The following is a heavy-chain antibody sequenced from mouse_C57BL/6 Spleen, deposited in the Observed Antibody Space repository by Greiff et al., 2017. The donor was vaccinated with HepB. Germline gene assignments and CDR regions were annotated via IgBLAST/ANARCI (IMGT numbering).Heavy chain of an antibody. Sequence: EVQGVESGGGLVKPGGSLKLSCAASGFTFSDYGMHWVRQAPEKGLEWVAYISSGSSTIYYADTVKGRFTISRDNAKNTLFLQMTSLRSEDTAMYYCARIPFTTVVARDAMDYWGQGTSVTVSS. CDR1: GFTFSDYG. V-gene: IGHV5-17*01. CDR2: ISSGSSTI. J-gene: IGHJ4*01. CDR3: ARIPFTTVVARDAMDY. D-gene: IGHD1-1*01.